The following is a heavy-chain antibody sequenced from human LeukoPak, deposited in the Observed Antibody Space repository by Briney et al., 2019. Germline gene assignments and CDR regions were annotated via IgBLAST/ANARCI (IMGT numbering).Heavy chain of an antibody. CDR1: GDSISSSNYY. J-gene: IGHJ5*02. V-gene: IGHV4-61*02. Sequence: SETLSLTCTVSGDSISSSNYYWSWIRQPAGKGLEWIGRIYTSGNTNYNPSLKSRVTISEDTSKNQFSLKLNSVTAADTAIYYCARVTRGEDGHDWFDPWGQGTLVTVSS. D-gene: IGHD3-16*01. CDR2: IYTSGNT. CDR3: ARVTRGEDGHDWFDP.